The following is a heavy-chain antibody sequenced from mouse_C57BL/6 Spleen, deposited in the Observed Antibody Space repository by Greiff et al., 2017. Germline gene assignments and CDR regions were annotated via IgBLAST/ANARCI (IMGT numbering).Heavy chain of an antibody. CDR1: GYTFTDYD. D-gene: IGHD2-5*01. V-gene: IGHV1-26*01. CDR2: INPNNGGT. CDR3: AGYSNYRYFEV. Sequence: VQLQQSGPELVKPGASVKISCKASGYTFTDYDMNWVKQTPGKSLEWIGAINPNNGGTSYNQKFKGKATLTVDKSSSTAYMELRSLTSEDSAVYYCAGYSNYRYFEVGGTGTTVTVSS. J-gene: IGHJ1*03.